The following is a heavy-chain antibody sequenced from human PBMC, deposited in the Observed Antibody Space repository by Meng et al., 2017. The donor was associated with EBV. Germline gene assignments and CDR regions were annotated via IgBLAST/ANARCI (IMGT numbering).Heavy chain of an antibody. CDR1: GLTFSGYA. CDR2: ISYDGSNE. CDR3: ARERTGYYAEY. J-gene: IGHJ4*02. V-gene: IGHV3-30-3*01. Sequence: QVKLVESGGGVVQPGRSLRLSCAASGLTFSGYAMHWVRQAPGKGLDWVAFISYDGSNEWYAGSVKGRFTISRDNSKNTLSLQMNSLRPEDTAIYYCARERTGYYAEYWGQGTLVTVSS. D-gene: IGHD3/OR15-3a*01.